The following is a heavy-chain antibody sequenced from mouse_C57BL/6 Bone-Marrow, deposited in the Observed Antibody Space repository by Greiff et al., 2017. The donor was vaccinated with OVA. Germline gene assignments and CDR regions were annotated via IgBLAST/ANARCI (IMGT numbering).Heavy chain of an antibody. CDR1: GYAFSSSW. CDR2: IYPGDGDT. CDR3: ARHEYGYYASYFDY. Sequence: VQLQESGPELVKPGASVKISCKASGYAFSSSWMNWVKQRPGKGLEWIGRIYPGDGDTNYNGKFKGKATLTADKSSSTAYMQLSCLTSEDSAVYFCARHEYGYYASYFDYGGQGTTLTVSS. D-gene: IGHD2-10*02. J-gene: IGHJ2*01. V-gene: IGHV1-82*01.